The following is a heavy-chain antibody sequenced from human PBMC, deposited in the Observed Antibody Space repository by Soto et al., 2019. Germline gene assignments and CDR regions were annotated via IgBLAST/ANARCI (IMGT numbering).Heavy chain of an antibody. V-gene: IGHV4-39*01. CDR3: ARHGYGGTAAWERVYYYYMDV. CDR2: IYYSGST. CDR1: GGSISSSSYY. J-gene: IGHJ6*03. D-gene: IGHD4-17*01. Sequence: SETLSLTCTVSGGSISSSSYYWGWIRQPPGKGLEWIGSIYYSGSTYYNPSLKSRVTISVDTSKNQFSLKLSSVTAADTAVYYCARHGYGGTAAWERVYYYYMDVWGKGTTVTVSS.